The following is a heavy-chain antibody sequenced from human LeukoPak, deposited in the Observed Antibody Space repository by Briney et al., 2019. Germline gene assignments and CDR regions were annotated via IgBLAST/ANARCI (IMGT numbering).Heavy chain of an antibody. CDR1: GFTFDDYA. Sequence: GRSLRLSCAASGFTFDDYAMHWVRQAPGKGLEGVSGISWNSDRIGYADSVKGRFTISRDNSKNSLYLQMNSLRAEDMALYYCARVTYGSGTYGAFDYWGQGTLVTVSS. V-gene: IGHV3-9*03. J-gene: IGHJ4*02. CDR2: ISWNSDRI. CDR3: ARVTYGSGTYGAFDY. D-gene: IGHD3-10*01.